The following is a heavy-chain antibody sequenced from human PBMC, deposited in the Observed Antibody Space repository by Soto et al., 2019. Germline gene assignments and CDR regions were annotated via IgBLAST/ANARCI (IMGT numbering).Heavy chain of an antibody. CDR3: ARGWGYFDSSGFPYLYAMDV. CDR1: GFTFTNYR. J-gene: IGHJ6*02. D-gene: IGHD3-22*01. Sequence: PGGSLRLSCAASGFTFTNYRIHWVRQAPGKGLVWVANIKEDGSEKYYVDSVEGRFTISRDNAKNSLYLQMTSLRAEDTALYYCARGWGYFDSSGFPYLYAMDVWGQGTTVTVSS. V-gene: IGHV3-7*01. CDR2: IKEDGSEK.